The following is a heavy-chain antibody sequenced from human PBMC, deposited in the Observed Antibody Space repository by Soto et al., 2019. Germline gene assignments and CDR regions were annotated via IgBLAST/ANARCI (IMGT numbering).Heavy chain of an antibody. CDR1: GFTFSSYA. CDR3: AKVFGITGTTSYYYGMDV. J-gene: IGHJ6*02. Sequence: EVQLLESGGGLVQPGGSLRLSCAASGFTFSSYAMSWVRQAPGKGLEWVSAISGSGGSTYYADSVKCRFTISRENSKNTLYLQMNSLRAEDTAVYYCAKVFGITGTTSYYYGMDVWGQGTTVTVSS. D-gene: IGHD1-7*01. CDR2: ISGSGGST. V-gene: IGHV3-23*01.